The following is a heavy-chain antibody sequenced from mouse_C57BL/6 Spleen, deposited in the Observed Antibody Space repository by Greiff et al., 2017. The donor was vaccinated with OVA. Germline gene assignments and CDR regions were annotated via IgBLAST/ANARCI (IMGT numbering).Heavy chain of an antibody. V-gene: IGHV1-55*01. CDR3: AREITPVVAPHYYAMDY. CDR2: IYPGSGST. J-gene: IGHJ4*01. D-gene: IGHD1-1*01. Sequence: QVQLQQPGAELVKPGASVKMSCKASGYTFTSYWITWVKQRPGQGLEWIGDIYPGSGSTNYNEKFKSKATLTVDTSSSTAYMQLSSLTSEDSAVYYCAREITPVVAPHYYAMDYWGQGNSVTVSS. CDR1: GYTFTSYW.